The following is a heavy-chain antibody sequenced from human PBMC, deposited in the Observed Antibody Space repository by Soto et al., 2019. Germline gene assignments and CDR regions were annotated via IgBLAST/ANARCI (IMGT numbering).Heavy chain of an antibody. CDR3: ARDQNGSPYFDY. J-gene: IGHJ4*02. Sequence: QVQLQESGPGLVKPSETLSLTCTISGGSIGSYYWSWIRQPPGKGLEWIGYVFHSGITGYNPSLKSRVTISVDASKNLFSLNLSSVTAADAAVYYCARDQNGSPYFDYWGQVTLVSVSS. CDR1: GGSIGSYY. CDR2: VFHSGIT. V-gene: IGHV4-59*01. D-gene: IGHD1-26*01.